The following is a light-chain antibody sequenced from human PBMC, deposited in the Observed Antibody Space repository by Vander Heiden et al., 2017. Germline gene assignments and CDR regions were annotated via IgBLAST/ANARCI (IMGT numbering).Light chain of an antibody. CDR3: QREKNYWT. CDR2: KVS. Sequence: DIQMTQSPSALSASVGDRVTLTCRASQSIDSWLAWYQQKPGTAPKVLIYKVSSLESGGPSRLSGSGSGTEFTLTRSSLQPDDFATYYCQREKNYWTFGQGTKVEIK. J-gene: IGKJ1*01. CDR1: QSIDSW. V-gene: IGKV1-5*03.